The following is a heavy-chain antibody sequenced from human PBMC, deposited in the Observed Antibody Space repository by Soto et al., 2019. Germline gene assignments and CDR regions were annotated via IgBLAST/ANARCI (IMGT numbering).Heavy chain of an antibody. D-gene: IGHD4-17*01. Sequence: QVQLQQWGAGLFKPSETLSLTCAVYGGSFSGYYWSWIRQPPGKGLEWIGEINHSGSTNYNPSLKSRVTISVDTSKNQFSLKLSSVTAADTAVYYCARGGKNTVTPFDYWGQGTLVTASS. J-gene: IGHJ4*02. CDR2: INHSGST. V-gene: IGHV4-34*01. CDR1: GGSFSGYY. CDR3: ARGGKNTVTPFDY.